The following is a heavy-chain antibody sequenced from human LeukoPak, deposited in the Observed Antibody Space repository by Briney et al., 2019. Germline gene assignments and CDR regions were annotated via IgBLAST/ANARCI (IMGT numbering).Heavy chain of an antibody. CDR1: GGFISSYY. CDR2: IYYSGST. V-gene: IGHV4-59*01. CDR3: ARARSTFGDSNPSDFDY. Sequence: SEALSLTCTVSGGFISSYYWSWIPQPPGKGLEGMGYIYYSGSTNYTPSLKSRVTISVDTSKNHFSLKLSSVTAADAAVYYCARARSTFGDSNPSDFDYWGQGTLVTVSS. J-gene: IGHJ4*02. D-gene: IGHD4-17*01.